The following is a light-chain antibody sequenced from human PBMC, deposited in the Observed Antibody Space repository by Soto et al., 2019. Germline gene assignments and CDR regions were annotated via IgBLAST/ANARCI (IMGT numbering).Light chain of an antibody. CDR1: LNVNSY. CDR3: QQRQYWPPIT. J-gene: IGKJ5*01. Sequence: EIVLTQSPCALSLYPGERATLSCRASLNVNSYLAWYQQKPGQAPRLLIYDASNRAAGIPARFSGSGSGTDFTLTISSLEPEDFAIYYCQQRQYWPPITFGQGTRLE. V-gene: IGKV3-11*01. CDR2: DAS.